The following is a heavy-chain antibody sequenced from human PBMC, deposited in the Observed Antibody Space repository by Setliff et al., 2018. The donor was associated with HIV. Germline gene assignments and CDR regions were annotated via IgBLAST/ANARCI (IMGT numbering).Heavy chain of an antibody. CDR2: IYYTGYT. CDR1: GDSIHSVTSY. Sequence: SETLSLTCTVSGDSIHSVTSYWGWFRQSPGKGLEWIGTIYYTGYTFNNPSLTSRVTMSVDTSKSQFSLKLQSVTAADTAIYYCARHTAVNVSPSGLGYYYIDVWAKGTSVT. CDR3: ARHTAVNVSPSGLGYYYIDV. V-gene: IGHV4-39*01. J-gene: IGHJ6*03. D-gene: IGHD3-9*01.